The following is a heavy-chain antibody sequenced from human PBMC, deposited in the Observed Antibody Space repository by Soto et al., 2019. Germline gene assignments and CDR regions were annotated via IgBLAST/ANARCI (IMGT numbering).Heavy chain of an antibody. CDR1: GYTFSNYG. CDR2: ISLYSDGT. D-gene: IGHD2-2*01. Sequence: QVQLVQSGGEVKRPGASVKVSCKTSGYTFSNYGITWVRQAPGQPLEWLGWISLYSDGTNYAQKFQGRVSMTTDTYTTTAYMELRSLRSDDTDVYYCARVVPGAEAWFGPWGQGTLVTVSS. V-gene: IGHV1-18*01. J-gene: IGHJ5*02. CDR3: ARVVPGAEAWFGP.